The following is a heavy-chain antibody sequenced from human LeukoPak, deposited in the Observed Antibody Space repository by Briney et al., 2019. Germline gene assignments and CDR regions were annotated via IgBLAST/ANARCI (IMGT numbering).Heavy chain of an antibody. CDR2: IYTSGST. CDR3: ARAATVTTLHY. CDR1: GGSISSGSYY. V-gene: IGHV4-61*02. Sequence: SETLSLTCTVSGGSISSGSYYWSWIRQPAGKGLEWIGRIYTSGSTNYNPSLKSRVTISVDTSKKQFSLKLSSVTAADTVVYYCARAATVTTLHYWGQGTLVTVSS. J-gene: IGHJ4*02. D-gene: IGHD4-17*01.